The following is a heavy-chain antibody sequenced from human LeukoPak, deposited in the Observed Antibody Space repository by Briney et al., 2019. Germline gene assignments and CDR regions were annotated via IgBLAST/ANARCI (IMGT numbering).Heavy chain of an antibody. D-gene: IGHD1-26*01. CDR1: GYSISSGYY. V-gene: IGHV4-38-2*02. J-gene: IGHJ4*02. CDR2: IYHSGST. Sequence: SQTLSLTCTVSGYSISSGYYWGWIRQPPGKGLEWIGSIYHSGSTYYNPSLKSRVTISVDTSKNQFSLKLSSVTAADTAVYYCARYYVGATAFYWGQGTLVTVSS. CDR3: ARYYVGATAFY.